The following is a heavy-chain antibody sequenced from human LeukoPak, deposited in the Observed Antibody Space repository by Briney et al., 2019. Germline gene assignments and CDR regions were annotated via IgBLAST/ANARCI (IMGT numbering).Heavy chain of an antibody. J-gene: IGHJ3*02. Sequence: PSETLSLTCTVSGGSISSHYWSWIRQPPGKGLEWIGYIYYSGSTNYNPSLKSRVTISVDTSKNQFSLKLSSVTAADTAVYYCARAYYYDSSGYSVTDAFDIWGQGTMVTVSS. V-gene: IGHV4-59*11. D-gene: IGHD3-22*01. CDR1: GGSISSHY. CDR3: ARAYYYDSSGYSVTDAFDI. CDR2: IYYSGST.